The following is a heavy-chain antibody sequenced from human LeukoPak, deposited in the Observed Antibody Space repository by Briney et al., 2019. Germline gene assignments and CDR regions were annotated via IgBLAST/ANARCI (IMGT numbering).Heavy chain of an antibody. J-gene: IGHJ4*02. D-gene: IGHD2-2*01. CDR2: IYYSGST. CDR3: ARRRCSSTSCSDY. V-gene: IGHV4-39*01. CDR1: GGSISSSSYY. Sequence: PSETLSLTCTVSGGSISSSSYYWGWIRQPPGKGLEWIGGIYYSGSTYYNPSLKSRVTISVDTSKNQFSLKLSSVTAADTAVYYCARRRCSSTSCSDYWGQGTLVTVSS.